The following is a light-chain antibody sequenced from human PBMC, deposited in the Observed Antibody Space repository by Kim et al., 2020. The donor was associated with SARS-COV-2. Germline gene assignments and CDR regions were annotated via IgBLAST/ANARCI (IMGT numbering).Light chain of an antibody. CDR1: QDITNS. CDR2: DAS. V-gene: IGKV1-16*02. CDR3: RQYETYPHT. J-gene: IGKJ2*01. Sequence: DIQMTQSPSSLSASVGDRVTITCRASQDITNSLAWFQQKPGKAPKSLIYDASSLESGVPSKFRGSGSVTDFTLTISSLQPEDFATYYCRQYETYPHTFGQGTKLEI.